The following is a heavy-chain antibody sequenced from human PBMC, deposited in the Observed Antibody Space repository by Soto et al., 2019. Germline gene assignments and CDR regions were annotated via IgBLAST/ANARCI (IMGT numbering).Heavy chain of an antibody. CDR3: ARHLLKGNFPDYFDY. CDR1: GFTFSSYS. J-gene: IGHJ4*02. D-gene: IGHD3-3*02. V-gene: IGHV3-21*01. Sequence: GGSLRLSCAASGFTFSSYSMNWVRQAPGKGLEWVSSISSSSSYIYYADSVKGRFAISRDNAKNSLYLQMNSLRAEDTAVYTCARHLLKGNFPDYFDYWGQGTLVTVS. CDR2: ISSSSSYI.